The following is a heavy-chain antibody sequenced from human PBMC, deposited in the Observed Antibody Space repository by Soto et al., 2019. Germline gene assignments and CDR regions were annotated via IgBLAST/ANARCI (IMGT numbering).Heavy chain of an antibody. CDR1: GGSVSSGSYY. CDR3: ARGCYAPWDCYGMDV. CDR2: IYYSGST. V-gene: IGHV4-61*01. Sequence: QVQLQESGPGLVKPSETLSLTCTVSGGSVSSGSYYWSWIRQPPGKGLEWIGYIYYSGSTNYNPSLRGRVTISVDTSKNQFSLKLSSVTAADTAVYYCARGCYAPWDCYGMDVWGQGTTVTVSS. D-gene: IGHD1-26*01. J-gene: IGHJ6*02.